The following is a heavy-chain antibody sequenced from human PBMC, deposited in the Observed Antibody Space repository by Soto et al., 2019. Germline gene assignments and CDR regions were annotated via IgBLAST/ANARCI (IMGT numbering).Heavy chain of an antibody. Sequence: ASVKVSCKSSGYTFTSYGISWVRQAPGQGLEWMGWISAYNGNTNYAQKLQGRVTMTTDTSTSTAYMELRSLRSDDTAVYYCARLIQARIVVVPAAIIWLDPWGQGTLVPVSS. CDR2: ISAYNGNT. CDR3: ARLIQARIVVVPAAIIWLDP. D-gene: IGHD2-2*01. CDR1: GYTFTSYG. V-gene: IGHV1-18*01. J-gene: IGHJ5*02.